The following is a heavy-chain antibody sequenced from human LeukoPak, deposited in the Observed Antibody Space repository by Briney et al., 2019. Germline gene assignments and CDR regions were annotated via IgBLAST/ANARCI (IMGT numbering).Heavy chain of an antibody. V-gene: IGHV3-48*01. CDR2: ISGPGTTT. J-gene: IGHJ3*02. CDR1: GFSFTSYA. CDR3: ARDWI. Sequence: GGSLRLSCTTSGFSFTSYAMNWIRQAPGKGLEWLSYISGPGTTTKYADSVKGRFTISRDNDKNSLYLQMNSLRAEDTAVYYCARDWIWGQGTMVTVSS.